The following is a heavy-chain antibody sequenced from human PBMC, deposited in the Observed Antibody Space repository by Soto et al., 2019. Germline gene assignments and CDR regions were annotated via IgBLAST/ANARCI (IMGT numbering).Heavy chain of an antibody. Sequence: EVQLVESGGGLIQPGRSLRLSCAASGFTFDDYAMHWVRQTPWKGLEWVSGISWNSGRIGYADSVKGRFTVSRDNAKNSLYLQMNSLRVEDTAFYYCAKGGKRHYDFWSDYWGQGTLVTVSS. J-gene: IGHJ4*02. CDR1: GFTFDDYA. CDR3: AKGGKRHYDFWSDY. CDR2: ISWNSGRI. D-gene: IGHD3-3*01. V-gene: IGHV3-9*01.